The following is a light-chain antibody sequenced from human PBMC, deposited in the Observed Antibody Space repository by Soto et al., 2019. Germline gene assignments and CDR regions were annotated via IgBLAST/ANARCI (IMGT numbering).Light chain of an antibody. CDR3: QQYGSFSPIT. CDR1: RSISNW. CDR2: DAS. J-gene: IGKJ4*01. V-gene: IGKV1-5*01. Sequence: DIQMTQSPSTLSASMGDRVTITCRTSRSISNWLAWYQQRPGIAPKLLIFDASILQSGVPSRFSGSGSGTEFTLSISRLQTDDFATYYCQQYGSFSPITFGGGNKV.